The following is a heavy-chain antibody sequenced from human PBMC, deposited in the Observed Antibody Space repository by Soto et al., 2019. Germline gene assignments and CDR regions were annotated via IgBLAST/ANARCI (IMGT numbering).Heavy chain of an antibody. Sequence: SDTLSLTCSVSGVSISSYYWNWILQPPGKGLEWIGYIYSSGSTNYNPSLKSRVTISVDTSKSQFSLKLSSVTAADTAVYYCARLDSSVYYDYRGQGTLVTVS. CDR3: ARLDSSVYYDY. V-gene: IGHV4-59*08. CDR1: GVSISSYY. D-gene: IGHD3-22*01. CDR2: IYSSGST. J-gene: IGHJ4*02.